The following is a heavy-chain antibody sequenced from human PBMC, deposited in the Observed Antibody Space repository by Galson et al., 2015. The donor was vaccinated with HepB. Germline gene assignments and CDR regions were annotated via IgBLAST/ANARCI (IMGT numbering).Heavy chain of an antibody. D-gene: IGHD2-15*01. V-gene: IGHV3-21*01. CDR1: GFTSSFYT. CDR3: AREVVVAANAFDI. CDR2: ITGNSEST. J-gene: IGHJ3*02. Sequence: SLRLSCAASGFTSSFYTMHWVRQAPGRGLEWVSSITGNSESTHYADSVKGRFTISRDNSKNTLYLQMNSLRVEDTAVYYCAREVVVAANAFDIWGRGTMVTVSS.